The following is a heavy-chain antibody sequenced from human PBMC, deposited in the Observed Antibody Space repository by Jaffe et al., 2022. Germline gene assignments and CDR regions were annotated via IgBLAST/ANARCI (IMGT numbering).Heavy chain of an antibody. V-gene: IGHV1-8*01. D-gene: IGHD3-16*02. CDR3: ARASYYDYIWGSYRIDAFDI. CDR1: GYTFTSYD. Sequence: QVQLVQSGAEVKKPGASVKVSCKASGYTFTSYDINWVRQATGQGLEWMGWMNPNSGNTGYAQKFQGRVTMTRNTSISTAYMELSSLRSEDTAVYYCARASYYDYIWGSYRIDAFDIWGQGTMVTVSS. J-gene: IGHJ3*02. CDR2: MNPNSGNT.